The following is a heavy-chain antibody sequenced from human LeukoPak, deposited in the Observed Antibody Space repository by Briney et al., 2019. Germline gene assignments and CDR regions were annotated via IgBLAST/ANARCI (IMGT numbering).Heavy chain of an antibody. CDR2: ISGSGGST. Sequence: GGSLRLSCAASGFTFSSYAMSWVRQAPGKGLEWVSAISGSGGSTYYADSVKGRFTISRDNSKNTPYLQMNSLRAEDTAVYYCAKDPRGVVGATGTFDYWGQGTLVTVSS. V-gene: IGHV3-23*01. CDR1: GFTFSSYA. J-gene: IGHJ4*02. CDR3: AKDPRGVVGATGTFDY. D-gene: IGHD1-26*01.